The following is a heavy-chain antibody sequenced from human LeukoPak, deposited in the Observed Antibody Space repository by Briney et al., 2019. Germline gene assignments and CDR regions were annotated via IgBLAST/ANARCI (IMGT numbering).Heavy chain of an antibody. Sequence: GGSLRLSCAASGFTFSNYWMSWVRQGPGKGLEWVANINKDGSEKYYVESVKGRVTISRDNAKNSLYLQVSSLRAEDTAVYYCATDIPALDYWGQGTLVTPSS. CDR2: INKDGSEK. J-gene: IGHJ4*02. CDR3: ATDIPALDY. D-gene: IGHD2-2*01. CDR1: GFTFSNYW. V-gene: IGHV3-7*03.